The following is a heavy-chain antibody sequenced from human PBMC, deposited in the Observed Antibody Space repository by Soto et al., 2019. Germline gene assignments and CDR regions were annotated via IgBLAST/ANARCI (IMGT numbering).Heavy chain of an antibody. CDR1: GYTFTSYA. V-gene: IGHV1-3*01. Sequence: QVQLVQSGAEVKKPGASVKVSCKASGYTFTSYAMHWVRQAPGQRLEWMGWINAGNGNTKYSQKFQGRVTITRDTSASPSDMEASTLRSEDTAVYYGARGESSSWYSLEYWGQGTLVTVSS. CDR3: ARGESSSWYSLEY. CDR2: INAGNGNT. D-gene: IGHD6-13*01. J-gene: IGHJ4*02.